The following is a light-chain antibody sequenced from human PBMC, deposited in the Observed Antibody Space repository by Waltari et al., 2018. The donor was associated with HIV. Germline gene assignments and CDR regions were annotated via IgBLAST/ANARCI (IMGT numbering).Light chain of an antibody. V-gene: IGLV1-51*01. CDR2: DNT. CDR1: SSNIGNNF. Sequence: QSVLTQPPSVSAAPGQKVTISCSGSSSNIGNNFVSWFQQLPGTAPKPRIYDNTRRPSGIPDRFSGSKSGTSATLGITGRQAGDEADDYGGTWDSSLSAWVFGGGTKLTVL. J-gene: IGLJ2*01. CDR3: GTWDSSLSAWV.